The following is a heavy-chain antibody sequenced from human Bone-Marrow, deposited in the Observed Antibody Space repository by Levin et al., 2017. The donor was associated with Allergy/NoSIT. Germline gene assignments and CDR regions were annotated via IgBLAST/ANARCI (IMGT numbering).Heavy chain of an antibody. D-gene: IGHD6-19*01. V-gene: IGHV3-74*01. Sequence: GGSLRLSCAASGFTFTSYWMHWVRQAPGKGLVWVSRISSDGSSTNYADSVKGRFTISRDNAKNTLYLQMNSLRSEDTAVYYCATLGGSGWSDYWGRGTLVTVSS. CDR2: ISSDGSST. CDR1: GFTFTSYW. J-gene: IGHJ4*02. CDR3: ATLGGSGWSDY.